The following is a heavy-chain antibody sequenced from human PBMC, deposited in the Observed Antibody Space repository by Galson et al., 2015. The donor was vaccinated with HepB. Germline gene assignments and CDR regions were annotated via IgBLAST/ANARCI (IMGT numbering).Heavy chain of an antibody. D-gene: IGHD4-11*01. J-gene: IGHJ6*02. CDR3: SRRGGGPVTQDYYYYGMDV. Sequence: SVKVSCKASGGTFSTYPFSWVRQAPGQGLEWMGGIVPFYGTADYAQKFQGRVTISADKSTSIVYMELISLRSDDTAVYYCSRRGGGPVTQDYYYYGMDVWGQGTTVTVSS. CDR2: IVPFYGTA. CDR1: GGTFSTYP. V-gene: IGHV1-69*06.